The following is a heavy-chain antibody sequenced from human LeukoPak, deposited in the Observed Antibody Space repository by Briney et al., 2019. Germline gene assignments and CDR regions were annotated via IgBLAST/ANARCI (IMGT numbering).Heavy chain of an antibody. CDR3: ARDPVGWYEAEYFQH. V-gene: IGHV1-18*01. Sequence: ASVKVSCKASGGTFSSYAISWVRQAPGQRLEWMGWISAYNGNTNYAQKLQGRVTMTTDTSTSTAYMELRSLRSDDTAVYYCARDPVGWYEAEYFQHWGQGTLVTVSS. J-gene: IGHJ1*01. CDR1: GGTFSSYA. D-gene: IGHD6-19*01. CDR2: ISAYNGNT.